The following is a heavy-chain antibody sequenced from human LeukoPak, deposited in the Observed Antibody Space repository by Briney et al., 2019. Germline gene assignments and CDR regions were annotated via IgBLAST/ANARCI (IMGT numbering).Heavy chain of an antibody. Sequence: GGSLRLSCAASGFTFSSYGMHWVRQAPGKGLEWVAVIWYGGSNKYYADSVKGRFTTSRDNSKNTLYLQMNSLRAEDTAVYYCARDQSIAVASAGYWGQGTLVTVSS. CDR1: GFTFSSYG. J-gene: IGHJ4*02. CDR3: ARDQSIAVASAGY. D-gene: IGHD6-19*01. V-gene: IGHV3-33*01. CDR2: IWYGGSNK.